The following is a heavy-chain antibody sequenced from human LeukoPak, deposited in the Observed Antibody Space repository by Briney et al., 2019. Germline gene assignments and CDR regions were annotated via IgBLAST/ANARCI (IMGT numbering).Heavy chain of an antibody. V-gene: IGHV4-34*01. CDR2: ISHSGST. Sequence: SETLSLTCAVYGGSFSGYYWSWIRQPPGKGLEWIGEISHSGSTNYNPSLKSRVTISVDTSKNQFSLKLSSVTAADTAVYYCARADFWSGYLGYWGQGTLVTVSS. CDR1: GGSFSGYY. J-gene: IGHJ4*02. D-gene: IGHD3-3*01. CDR3: ARADFWSGYLGY.